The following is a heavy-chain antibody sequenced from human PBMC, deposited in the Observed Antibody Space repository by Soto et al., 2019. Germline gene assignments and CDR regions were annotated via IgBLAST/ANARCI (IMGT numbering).Heavy chain of an antibody. J-gene: IGHJ4*02. V-gene: IGHV3-33*01. Sequence: PGGSLRLSCAASGSTFSSYGMHWVRQAPGKGLEWVAVIWYDGSNKYYADSVKGRFTISRDNSKNTLYLQMNSLRAEDTAAYYCARDLPGRGYSYGYFDYWGQGTLVTVSS. D-gene: IGHD5-18*01. CDR1: GSTFSSYG. CDR3: ARDLPGRGYSYGYFDY. CDR2: IWYDGSNK.